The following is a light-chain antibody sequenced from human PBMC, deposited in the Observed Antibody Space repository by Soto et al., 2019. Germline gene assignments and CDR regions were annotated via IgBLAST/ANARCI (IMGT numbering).Light chain of an antibody. Sequence: IVLTKSPGTLSLSPGERATLSCRASQSVSSNFLAWYQQKPGQAPRLLIYNASNRATGIPDRFSGSGSGTEFTLTISGLQSEDFAVYYCQQYNLWPDTFGQGTRLEIK. CDR1: QSVSSNF. CDR3: QQYNLWPDT. V-gene: IGKV3-20*01. CDR2: NAS. J-gene: IGKJ5*01.